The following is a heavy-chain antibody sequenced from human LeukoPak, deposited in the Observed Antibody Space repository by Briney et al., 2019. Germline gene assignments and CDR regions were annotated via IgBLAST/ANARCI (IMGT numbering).Heavy chain of an antibody. D-gene: IGHD5-18*01. Sequence: GGSLRLSCSASGFTFSSYGIHWVRQAPGKGLEWVAFTRYDGSNEYYSDSVKGRFTISRDNSRNTVYLQINSLRADDTAVHYCAKDSTWIQLEGYFDYWGQGTLVTVSS. CDR2: TRYDGSNE. CDR1: GFTFSSYG. J-gene: IGHJ4*02. V-gene: IGHV3-30*02. CDR3: AKDSTWIQLEGYFDY.